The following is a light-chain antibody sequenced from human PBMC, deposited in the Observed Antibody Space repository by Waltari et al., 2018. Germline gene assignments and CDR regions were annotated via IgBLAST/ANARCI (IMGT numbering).Light chain of an antibody. J-gene: IGLJ3*02. Sequence: QAVVTQEPSLTVSPGGTIPLTCCSSTGAVASGPYTYWFQQKPGQAPRTLIYDTSNKHSWTPARFSGSLLGGKAALTLSGAQPEDEAEYYCLLSYSGAWVFGGGTKLTVL. CDR1: TGAVASGPY. V-gene: IGLV7-46*01. CDR2: DTS. CDR3: LLSYSGAWV.